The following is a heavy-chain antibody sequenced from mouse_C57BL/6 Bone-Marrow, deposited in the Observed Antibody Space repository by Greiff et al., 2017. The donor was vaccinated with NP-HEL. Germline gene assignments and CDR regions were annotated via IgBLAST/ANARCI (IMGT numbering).Heavy chain of an antibody. D-gene: IGHD1-1*01. J-gene: IGHJ4*01. CDR3: ARPITTVVAYYAMDY. CDR1: GFTFTDYG. V-gene: IGHV5-17*01. Sequence: EVQLKESGGGLVKPGGSLKLSCAASGFTFTDYGMHWVRQAPEKGLEWVAYISSGSSTIYYADTVKGRFTISRDNAKNTLFLQMTSLRSEDTAMYYCARPITTVVAYYAMDYWGQGTSVTVSS. CDR2: ISSGSSTI.